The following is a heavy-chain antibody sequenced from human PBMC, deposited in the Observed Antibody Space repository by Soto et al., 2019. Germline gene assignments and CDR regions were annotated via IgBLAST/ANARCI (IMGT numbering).Heavy chain of an antibody. CDR2: IYSGGST. CDR1: GFTVSSNY. Sequence: EVQLVESGGGLVQPGGSLRLSCAASGFTVSSNYMSWVRQAPGKGLEWVSVIYSGGSTYYADSVKGRFTISRDNSKNPLYRQMSSLRAEDTVVYYCARGQGWMVRGVTVDFWGQGTLVTVSS. J-gene: IGHJ4*02. D-gene: IGHD3-10*01. CDR3: ARGQGWMVRGVTVDF. V-gene: IGHV3-66*01.